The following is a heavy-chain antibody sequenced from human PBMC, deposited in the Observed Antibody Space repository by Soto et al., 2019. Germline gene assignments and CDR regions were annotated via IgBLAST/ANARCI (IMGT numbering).Heavy chain of an antibody. CDR1: GFTFSDYY. Sequence: GGSLRLSCAASGFTFSDYYMSWIRQAPGKGLEWVSYISSSGSTIYYADSVKGRFTISRDNAKNSLYLQMNSLRAEDTAVYYCARWNYYGAGSPRLDYWGQGTLVTVSS. CDR3: ARWNYYGAGSPRLDY. D-gene: IGHD3-10*01. J-gene: IGHJ4*02. V-gene: IGHV3-11*01. CDR2: ISSSGSTI.